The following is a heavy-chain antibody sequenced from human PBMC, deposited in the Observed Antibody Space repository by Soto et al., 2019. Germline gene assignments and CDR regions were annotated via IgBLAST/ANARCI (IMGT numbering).Heavy chain of an antibody. CDR3: ARVTPPLGYCSSTSCYVGWFDP. CDR2: IIPIFGTA. J-gene: IGHJ5*02. D-gene: IGHD2-2*01. CDR1: GGTFSSYA. V-gene: IGHV1-69*13. Sequence: GASVKVSCKASGGTFSSYAISWVRQAPGQGLEWMGGIIPIFGTANYAQKFQGRVTITADESTSTAYMELSSLRSEDTAVYYCARVTPPLGYCSSTSCYVGWFDPWGQGTLVTVSS.